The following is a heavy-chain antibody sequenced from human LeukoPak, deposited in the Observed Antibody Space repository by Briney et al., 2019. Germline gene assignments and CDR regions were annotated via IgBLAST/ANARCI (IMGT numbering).Heavy chain of an antibody. Sequence: PGGSLRLSCAASGFTFSSYEMNWVRQAPGKGLEWVSYISSSGSTIYYADSVKGRFTISRDNAKNSLYLQMNSLRAEDTAVYYCARVSDYYGSGSYLIWGKGTTVTISS. CDR3: ARVSDYYGSGSYLI. J-gene: IGHJ6*04. D-gene: IGHD3-10*01. CDR2: ISSSGSTI. V-gene: IGHV3-48*03. CDR1: GFTFSSYE.